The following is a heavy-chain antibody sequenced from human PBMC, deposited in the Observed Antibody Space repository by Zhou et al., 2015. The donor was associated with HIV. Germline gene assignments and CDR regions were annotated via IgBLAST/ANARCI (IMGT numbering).Heavy chain of an antibody. Sequence: QIQLVQSGPAEQKPGSTMKLSCTVLGDDFGTYYIAWVRQAPGRGLEWMGGIIPIFGTANYAQKFQGRVTITADESTSTAYMELSSLRSEDTAVYYCARGGPTVVTPEYWFDPWGQGTLVTVSS. J-gene: IGHJ5*02. D-gene: IGHD4-23*01. CDR1: GDDFGTYY. CDR3: ARGGPTVVTPEYWFDP. V-gene: IGHV1-69*01. CDR2: IIPIFGTA.